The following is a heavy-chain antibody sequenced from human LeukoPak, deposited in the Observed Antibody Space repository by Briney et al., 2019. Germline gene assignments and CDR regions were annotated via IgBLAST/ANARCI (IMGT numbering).Heavy chain of an antibody. Sequence: GGSLRLSCAASGFTFSTYYMSWVRQAPGTGLEWVANIKQDGSEKYYVDSVKGRFTISRDNAKNSLYLQMNSLKTEDTAVYYCTRHRYDTTDMEGWGQGTLVTVSS. D-gene: IGHD5-12*01. V-gene: IGHV3-7*03. CDR3: TRHRYDTTDMEG. J-gene: IGHJ4*02. CDR2: IKQDGSEK. CDR1: GFTFSTYY.